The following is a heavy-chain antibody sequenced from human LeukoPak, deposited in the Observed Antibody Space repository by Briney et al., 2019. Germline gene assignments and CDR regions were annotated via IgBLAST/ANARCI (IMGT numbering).Heavy chain of an antibody. Sequence: GGSLRLSCAASGFTFSSYSMNWVRQAPGKGLEWVSSISSSSSYIYYADSLEGRFTISRDNAKNSLYLQTNSLRDEDTTVYYCARDPYYDAFDIWGQGTMVTVSS. V-gene: IGHV3-21*01. CDR1: GFTFSSYS. J-gene: IGHJ3*02. D-gene: IGHD3-10*01. CDR3: ARDPYYDAFDI. CDR2: ISSSSSYI.